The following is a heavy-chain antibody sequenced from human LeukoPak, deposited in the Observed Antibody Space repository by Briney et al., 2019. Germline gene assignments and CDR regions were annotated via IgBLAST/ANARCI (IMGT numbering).Heavy chain of an antibody. Sequence: SETLSLTCAVSGGSISSGGYSWSWIRQPPGKRLEWIGYIYYSGSTNFNPSLKSRVTISVDTSKNQFSLELSSVTAADTAVYYCARTLRGYSYGPFDYWGQGTLVTVSS. J-gene: IGHJ4*02. CDR3: ARTLRGYSYGPFDY. CDR1: GGSISSGGYS. V-gene: IGHV4-61*08. D-gene: IGHD5-18*01. CDR2: IYYSGST.